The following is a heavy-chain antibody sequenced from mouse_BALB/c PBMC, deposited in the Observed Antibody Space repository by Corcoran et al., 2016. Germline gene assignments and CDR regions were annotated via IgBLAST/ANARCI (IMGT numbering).Heavy chain of an antibody. CDR1: GYTFSSYW. CDR3: ARRGLGMDY. J-gene: IGHJ4*01. CDR2: ILPGSGST. D-gene: IGHD3-3*01. V-gene: IGHV1-9*01. Sequence: QVQLQQSGAELMKPGASVKISCKATGYTFSSYWIEWVKQRPGHGLEWIGEILPGSGSTNYTEKFKGKATFTADTSSNTAYMQLSSLTSEDYAVYYCARRGLGMDYWGQGTSVTVSS.